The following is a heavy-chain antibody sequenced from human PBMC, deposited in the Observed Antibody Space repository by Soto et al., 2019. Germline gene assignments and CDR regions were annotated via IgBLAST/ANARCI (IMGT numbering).Heavy chain of an antibody. CDR1: GGTFSNYA. D-gene: IGHD5-12*01. Sequence: ASVKVSCKASGGTFSNYAINWVRQAPGQGLEWMGGIIPIFGTANYAQKFQGRVTITADESTSTAYLDLSSLRSEDTAVYYCARPVEMATISRSYLFYWGQGTLVTVSS. J-gene: IGHJ4*02. V-gene: IGHV1-69*13. CDR3: ARPVEMATISRSYLFY. CDR2: IIPIFGTA.